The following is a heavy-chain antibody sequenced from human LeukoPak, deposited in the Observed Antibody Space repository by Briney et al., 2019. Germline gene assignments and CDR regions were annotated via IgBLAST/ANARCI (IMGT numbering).Heavy chain of an antibody. D-gene: IGHD2-2*01. V-gene: IGHV3-23*01. CDR1: GFTVSSNY. J-gene: IGHJ3*02. Sequence: GGSLRLSCAASGFTVSSNYMSWVRQAPGKGLEWVSAISGSGGSTYYADSVKGRFTISRDNSKNTLYLQMNSLRAEDTAVYYCARGYCSSTSCYFGDAFDIWGQGTMVTVSS. CDR3: ARGYCSSTSCYFGDAFDI. CDR2: ISGSGGST.